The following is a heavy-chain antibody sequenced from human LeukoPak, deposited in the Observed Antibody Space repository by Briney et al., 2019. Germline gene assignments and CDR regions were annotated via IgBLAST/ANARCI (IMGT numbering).Heavy chain of an antibody. J-gene: IGHJ4*02. CDR3: ARGEGGEWLRYGGY. V-gene: IGHV4-34*01. Sequence: PSETLSLTCAVYGGSFSGYYWSWIRQPPGKGLEWIGEINHSGSTNYNPSLKSRVTISVDTSKNQFSLKLSSVTAADTAVYYCARGEGGEWLRYGGYWGQGTLVTVSS. CDR2: INHSGST. D-gene: IGHD5-12*01. CDR1: GGSFSGYY.